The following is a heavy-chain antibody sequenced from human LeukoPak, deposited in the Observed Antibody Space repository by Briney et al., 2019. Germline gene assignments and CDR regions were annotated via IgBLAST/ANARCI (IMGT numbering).Heavy chain of an antibody. CDR3: AREPPLSGSAIVEGFDY. D-gene: IGHD1-26*01. Sequence: PGGSLRLSCAASGFTFSDYYMSWIRQAPGKGLEWVSYISSSGSTIYYADSVKGRFTISRDNAKNSLYLQMNSLRAEDTAVYYCAREPPLSGSAIVEGFDYWGQGTLVTVSS. J-gene: IGHJ4*02. CDR1: GFTFSDYY. CDR2: ISSSGSTI. V-gene: IGHV3-11*04.